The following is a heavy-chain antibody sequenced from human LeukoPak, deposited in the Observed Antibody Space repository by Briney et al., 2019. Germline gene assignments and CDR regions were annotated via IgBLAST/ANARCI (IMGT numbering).Heavy chain of an antibody. Sequence: SETLSLTCTASGGSISSSSYYWGWIRQPPGKGLEWIGSIYYSGSTYYNPSLKSRVTISVDTSKNQFSLKLSSVTAADTAVYYCARGIVATIARGMTFDYWGQGTLATVSS. J-gene: IGHJ4*02. V-gene: IGHV4-39*07. CDR1: GGSISSSSYY. CDR3: ARGIVATIARGMTFDY. CDR2: IYYSGST. D-gene: IGHD5-12*01.